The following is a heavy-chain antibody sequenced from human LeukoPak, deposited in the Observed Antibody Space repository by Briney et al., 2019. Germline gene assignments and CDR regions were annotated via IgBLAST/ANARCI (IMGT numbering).Heavy chain of an antibody. CDR3: ASVGYYDSSGYYEDAFDI. CDR1: GGSFSGYY. D-gene: IGHD3-22*01. Sequence: SETLSLTCAVYGGSFSGYYWSWIRQPPGKGLEWIGEINHSGSTNYNPSLKSRVTISVDTSKSQFSLKLSSVTAADTAVYYCASVGYYDSSGYYEDAFDIWGQGTMVTVSS. V-gene: IGHV4-34*01. CDR2: INHSGST. J-gene: IGHJ3*02.